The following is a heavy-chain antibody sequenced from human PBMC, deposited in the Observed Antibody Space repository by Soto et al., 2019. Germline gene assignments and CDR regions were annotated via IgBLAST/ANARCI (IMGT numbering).Heavy chain of an antibody. J-gene: IGHJ5*02. D-gene: IGHD1-26*01. CDR3: AKNQGVELVPLATVDWFDP. V-gene: IGHV3-23*01. CDR1: GFIFENFG. CDR2: ISGSGFKK. Sequence: GGSLRLSCAASGFIFENFGMSWVRQAPGKGLEWISSISGSGFKKYYADSVKGQFTISRDNSKITVYLELNNLSAEDTSVYHCAKNQGVELVPLATVDWFDPWGQGSVVTSPQ.